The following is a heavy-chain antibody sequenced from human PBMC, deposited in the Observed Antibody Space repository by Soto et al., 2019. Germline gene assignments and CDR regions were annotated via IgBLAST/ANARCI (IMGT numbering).Heavy chain of an antibody. V-gene: IGHV3-48*03. J-gene: IGHJ4*02. D-gene: IGHD3-22*01. CDR3: ARAYYYDSSGSRAPFDY. CDR2: ISSSGSTI. Sequence: PGWSLRLSCASSVFTFISYEMKWVRQAPGKGLEWVSYISSSGSTIYYADSVKGRFTISRDNAKNSLYLQMNSLRAEDTAVYYCARAYYYDSSGSRAPFDYWGQGTLVTVSS. CDR1: VFTFISYE.